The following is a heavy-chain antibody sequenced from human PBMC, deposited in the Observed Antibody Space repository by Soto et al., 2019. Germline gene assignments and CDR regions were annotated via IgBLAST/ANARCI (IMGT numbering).Heavy chain of an antibody. V-gene: IGHV1-3*01. D-gene: IGHD3-9*01. Sequence: QVQLVQSGAEVKKPGASVKVSCKASGYTFTSYAMNWVRQAPGQRLEWMGWINAGNGNTKYSQKFQGRVTITRDTSASTAYMELSSLISEDTAVYYCAGDRGLRYFDWLPSNWGQGTLVTVSS. CDR3: AGDRGLRYFDWLPSN. CDR2: INAGNGNT. CDR1: GYTFTSYA. J-gene: IGHJ4*02.